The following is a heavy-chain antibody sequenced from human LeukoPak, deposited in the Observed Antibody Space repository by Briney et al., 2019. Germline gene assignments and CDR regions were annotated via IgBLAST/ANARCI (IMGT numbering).Heavy chain of an antibody. D-gene: IGHD2-15*01. CDR3: AGQGYCGGGTCYSYYYYGMDV. J-gene: IGHJ6*02. CDR1: GFTFSFYE. V-gene: IGHV3-48*03. Sequence: GGSLRLSCAASGFTFSFYEMNWVRQAPGKGLEWVSHISGSGSSIYYADSVKGRFTISRDNAKNSLYLQMNSLRAEDTAVYYYAGQGYCGGGTCYSYYYYGMDVWGQGTTVTVSS. CDR2: ISGSGSSI.